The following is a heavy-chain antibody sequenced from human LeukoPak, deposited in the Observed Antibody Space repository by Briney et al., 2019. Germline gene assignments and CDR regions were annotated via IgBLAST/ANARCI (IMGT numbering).Heavy chain of an antibody. Sequence: ASVKVSCKASGYTFTGYYMHWVRQAPGQGLEWMGWINPNSGGTNYAQKFQGRVTMTRDTSISTAYMELSRLRSDDTAVYYCAKDSSGGSYGFDYWGQGALVTVSS. J-gene: IGHJ4*02. CDR2: INPNSGGT. V-gene: IGHV1-2*02. D-gene: IGHD1-26*01. CDR3: AKDSSGGSYGFDY. CDR1: GYTFTGYY.